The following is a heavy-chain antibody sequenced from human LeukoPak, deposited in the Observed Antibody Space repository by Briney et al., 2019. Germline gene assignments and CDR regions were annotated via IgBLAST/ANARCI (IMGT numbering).Heavy chain of an antibody. J-gene: IGHJ3*02. CDR2: ISGSGGST. Sequence: GGSLRLSCAASGFTFSSYAMSWVRQAPGKGLEWVSAISGSGGSTYYADSVKGRFTISRGNSKNTLYLQMNSLRAEDTAVYYCAEDLDLYYYDSSGYERAFDIWGQGTMVTVSS. CDR3: AEDLDLYYYDSSGYERAFDI. V-gene: IGHV3-23*01. D-gene: IGHD3-22*01. CDR1: GFTFSSYA.